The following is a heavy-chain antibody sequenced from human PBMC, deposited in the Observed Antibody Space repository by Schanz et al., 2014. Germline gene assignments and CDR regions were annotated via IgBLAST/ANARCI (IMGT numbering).Heavy chain of an antibody. CDR1: GFTFSSYG. CDR3: AKQHIVRGVIYLNWFDS. V-gene: IGHV3-33*06. Sequence: QVQLVESGGGVVQPGRSLRLSCAASGFTFSSYGMHWVRQAPGKGLEWVAVIWYDGSNKYYADSVKGRFTISRDNSKNTVHLQMNSLRAEDTAVYYCAKQHIVRGVIYLNWFDSWGQGTLVTVSS. J-gene: IGHJ5*01. CDR2: IWYDGSNK. D-gene: IGHD3-10*01.